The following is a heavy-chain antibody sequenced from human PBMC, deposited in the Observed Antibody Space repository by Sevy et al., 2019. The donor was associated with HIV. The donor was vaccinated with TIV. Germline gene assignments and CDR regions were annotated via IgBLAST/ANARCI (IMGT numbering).Heavy chain of an antibody. CDR1: GFTFSSYA. J-gene: IGHJ5*02. Sequence: GGSLRLSCAASGFTFSSYAMHWVRQAPGKGLEWVAVISYDGSNKYYADSVKGRFTISRDNSKNTLYLQMNSLRAEDTAVYYCAREGRGYQGFSSAYNWFDPWGQRTLVTVSS. D-gene: IGHD3-22*01. CDR2: ISYDGSNK. V-gene: IGHV3-30-3*01. CDR3: AREGRGYQGFSSAYNWFDP.